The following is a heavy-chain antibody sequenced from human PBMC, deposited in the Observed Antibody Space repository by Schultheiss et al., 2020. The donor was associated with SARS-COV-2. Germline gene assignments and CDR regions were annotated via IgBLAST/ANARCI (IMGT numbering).Heavy chain of an antibody. V-gene: IGHV1-69*13. CDR3: ARDRYDFWSGYVSYWYFDL. D-gene: IGHD3-3*01. J-gene: IGHJ2*01. Sequence: SVKVSCKASGGTFSSYAISWVRQAPGQGLEWMGGIIPIFGTTNYAQKFQGRVTITADESTSTAYMELSSLRSEDTAVYYCARDRYDFWSGYVSYWYFDLWGRVTLVNVSS. CDR2: IIPIFGTT. CDR1: GGTFSSYA.